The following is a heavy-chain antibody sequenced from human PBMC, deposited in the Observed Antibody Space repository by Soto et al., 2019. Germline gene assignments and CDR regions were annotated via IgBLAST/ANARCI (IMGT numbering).Heavy chain of an antibody. Sequence: QVQLVQSGPEVKKPGASVKVSCKASGYTFTSYDINWVRQAPGQGLEWMGWISVYDGNTNYAQKLQDRVTMTADTSTSTAYMELRSLRSDDTAVYYCASALGIGDYWGQGTQVTVSS. CDR3: ASALGIGDY. CDR1: GYTFTSYD. J-gene: IGHJ4*02. V-gene: IGHV1-18*01. CDR2: ISVYDGNT. D-gene: IGHD7-27*01.